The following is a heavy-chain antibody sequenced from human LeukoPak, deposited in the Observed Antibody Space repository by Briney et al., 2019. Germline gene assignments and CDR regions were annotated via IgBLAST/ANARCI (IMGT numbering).Heavy chain of an antibody. CDR2: IYYSGST. J-gene: IGHJ6*02. CDR3: ARDSGYSSSWRSYYYYGMDV. D-gene: IGHD6-13*01. CDR1: GGSISSYY. V-gene: IGHV4-59*01. Sequence: PSETLSLTCTVSGGSISSYYWSRIRQPPGKGLEWIGYIYYSGSTNYNPSLKSRVTISVDTSKNQFSLKLSSVTAADTAVYYCARDSGYSSSWRSYYYYGMDVWGQGTTVTVSS.